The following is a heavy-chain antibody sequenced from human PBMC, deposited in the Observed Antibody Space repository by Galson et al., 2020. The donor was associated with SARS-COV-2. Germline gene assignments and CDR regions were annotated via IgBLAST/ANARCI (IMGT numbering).Heavy chain of an antibody. J-gene: IGHJ4*02. CDR1: GFSLTTSGVG. CDR3: AHVRPHAPGNY. Sequence: SGPTLVKPTQTLTLTCTFSGFSLTTSGVGVAWIRQPPGKALEWLALIYWDDDKRYSPSLKSRLTIPKDTSKNQVVLKMTNMDPVDTATYYCAHVRPHAPGNYWGQGTLVTGSS. V-gene: IGHV2-5*02. CDR2: IYWDDDK. D-gene: IGHD3-10*01.